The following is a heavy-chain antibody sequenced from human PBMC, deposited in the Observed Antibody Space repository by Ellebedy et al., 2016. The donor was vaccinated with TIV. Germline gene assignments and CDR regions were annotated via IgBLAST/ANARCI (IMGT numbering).Heavy chain of an antibody. D-gene: IGHD4-23*01. CDR3: ARALYGGNSGAPFDS. V-gene: IGHV1-69*10. J-gene: IGHJ5*01. Sequence: AASVKVSCKASGYTFTTYGINWVRRAPGQGLEWMGVIIPLLGIPNYAQKFQGRVTITADKSTSTVYMELSSLRSEDTAVYYCARALYGGNSGAPFDSWGQGTLVTVSS. CDR1: GYTFTTYG. CDR2: IIPLLGIP.